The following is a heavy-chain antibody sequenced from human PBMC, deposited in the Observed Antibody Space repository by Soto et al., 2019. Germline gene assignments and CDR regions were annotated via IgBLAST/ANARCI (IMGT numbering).Heavy chain of an antibody. V-gene: IGHV3-53*04. CDR1: GFTVSSNY. J-gene: IGHJ3*02. CDR3: ARDRYSSGWFDAFDI. Sequence: EVQLVESGGGLVQPGGSLRLSCAASGFTVSSNYMSWVRQAPGKGLEWVSVIFTGGSTYYADSVKGRFTISRHSSKNTVYLQMNSLRAEDTAVYYCARDRYSSGWFDAFDIWGQGTMVTVSS. CDR2: IFTGGST. D-gene: IGHD6-19*01.